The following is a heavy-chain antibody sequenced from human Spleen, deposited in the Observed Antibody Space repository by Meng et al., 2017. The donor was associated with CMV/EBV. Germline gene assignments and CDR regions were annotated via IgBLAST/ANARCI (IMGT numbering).Heavy chain of an antibody. CDR1: GYTFTDYW. CDR3: ARAGAAATNWFDP. Sequence: KVSCKGFGYTFTDYWIGWVRQMPGKGLEWMGIIWPGDSDTRYSPSLQGQVTFTVDKSINTAYLQWGSLKASDTAMYYCARAGAAATNWFDPWGQGTLVTVSS. CDR2: IWPGDSDT. J-gene: IGHJ5*02. D-gene: IGHD6-13*01. V-gene: IGHV5-51*01.